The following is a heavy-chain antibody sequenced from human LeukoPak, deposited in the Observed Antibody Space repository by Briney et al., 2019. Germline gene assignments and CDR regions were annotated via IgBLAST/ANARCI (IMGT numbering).Heavy chain of an antibody. CDR1: GGSFSGYY. Sequence: SETLSLTCAVYGGSFSGYYWSWIRQPPGKGLEWIGYIYYSGSTNYNPSLKSRVTISVDTSKNQSSLKLSSVTAADTAVYYCARQRSSTSCLDYWGQGTLVTASS. D-gene: IGHD2-2*01. CDR2: IYYSGST. J-gene: IGHJ4*02. CDR3: ARQRSSTSCLDY. V-gene: IGHV4-59*08.